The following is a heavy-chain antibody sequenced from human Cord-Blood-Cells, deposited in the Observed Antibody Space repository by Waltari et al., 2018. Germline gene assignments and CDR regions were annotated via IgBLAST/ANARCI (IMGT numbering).Heavy chain of an antibody. CDR1: GFSLSTRGVG. J-gene: IGHJ4*02. CDR2: IYWDDDK. Sequence: QITLKESGPTLVKPTQTLTLTCTFSGFSLSTRGVGVGWIRQPTGKALEWLALIYWDDDKRYSPSLKSRLTITKDTSKNQVVLTMTNMDPVDTATYYCAHAGLQLVFDYWGQGTLVTVSS. CDR3: AHAGLQLVFDY. D-gene: IGHD6-13*01. V-gene: IGHV2-5*02.